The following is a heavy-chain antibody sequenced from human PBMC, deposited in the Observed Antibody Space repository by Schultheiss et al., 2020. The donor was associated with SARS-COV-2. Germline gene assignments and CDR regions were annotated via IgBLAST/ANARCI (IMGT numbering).Heavy chain of an antibody. CDR1: GFTFSSYA. V-gene: IGHV3-23*01. D-gene: IGHD1-7*01. J-gene: IGHJ4*02. Sequence: GGSLRLSCAASGFTFSSYAMSWVRQAPGKGLEWVSAISGSGGSTYYADSVKGRFTISRDNAKNTLYLQMNSLRAEDTAVYYCARGGGTGTTWYFDYWGQGTLVTVSS. CDR3: ARGGGTGTTWYFDY. CDR2: ISGSGGST.